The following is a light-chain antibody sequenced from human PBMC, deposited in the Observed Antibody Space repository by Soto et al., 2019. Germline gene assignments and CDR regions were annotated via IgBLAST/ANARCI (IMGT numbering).Light chain of an antibody. CDR1: QGISNY. V-gene: IGKV1-27*01. CDR2: AAS. J-gene: IGKJ4*01. CDR3: QKCGIAPFT. Sequence: DIQMTQSPSSLSASVGDRVTITCRASQGISNYLAWYQQKPGKVPKLLIYAASTLKSGVPSRFSGSGSGTDFTLTISSLQPEDVANYYCQKCGIAPFTFGGGTKVEL.